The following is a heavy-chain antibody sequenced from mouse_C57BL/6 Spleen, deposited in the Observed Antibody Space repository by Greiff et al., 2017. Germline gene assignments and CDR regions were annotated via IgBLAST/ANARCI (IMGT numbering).Heavy chain of an antibody. D-gene: IGHD1-1*01. J-gene: IGHJ2*01. CDR1: GFTFSDFY. V-gene: IGHV7-1*01. CDR2: SRNKANDYTT. Sequence: EVKVVESGGGLVQSGRSLRLSCATSGFTFSDFYMEWVRQAPGKGLEWIAASRNKANDYTTEYSASVKGRFIVSRDTSQSILYLQMNALSAEDAAIYYCAREHYYGSFDYWGQGTTLTVSS. CDR3: AREHYYGSFDY.